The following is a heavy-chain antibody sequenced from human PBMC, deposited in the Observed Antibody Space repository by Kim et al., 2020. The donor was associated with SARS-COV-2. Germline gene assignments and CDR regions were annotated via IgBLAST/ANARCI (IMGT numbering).Heavy chain of an antibody. CDR1: EYSFSNAW. V-gene: IGHV3-15*01. CDR2: IKTRIAGGTT. CDR3: ATHRTDY. J-gene: IGHJ4*02. Sequence: GGSLRLSCAASEYSFSNAWMIWVRQAPGKGLEWVGCIKTRIAGGTTDYAAPINGRFTISRDDSKNILYLQMNNLKTEDTAVYYCATHRTDYWGQGTLVTVYS.